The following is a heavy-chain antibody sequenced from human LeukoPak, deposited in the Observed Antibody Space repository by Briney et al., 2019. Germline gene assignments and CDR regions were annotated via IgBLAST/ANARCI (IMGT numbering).Heavy chain of an antibody. V-gene: IGHV3-33*06. Sequence: GTSLRLSCATSGFTFTTYGMHWVRQPPGKGLEWVAVIWNDGSNKFYADSVKGRFTISRDSSKNTLSLQMNSLTTEDTAVYYCAKDDSMTLDHFDYWGQGALVTVSS. J-gene: IGHJ4*02. CDR2: IWNDGSNK. CDR1: GFTFTTYG. D-gene: IGHD4-11*01. CDR3: AKDDSMTLDHFDY.